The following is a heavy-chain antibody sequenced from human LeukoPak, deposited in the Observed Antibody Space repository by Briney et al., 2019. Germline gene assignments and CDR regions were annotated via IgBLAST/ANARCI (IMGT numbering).Heavy chain of an antibody. D-gene: IGHD2-2*01. Sequence: PGGSLRLSCAASGFTFSSYSMNWVRQAPGKGLEWVSSISSSSSYIYYADSVKGRFTISRDNAKNSLYLQVNSLRAEDTAVYYCARDLFVVVPAATPNDAFDIWGQGTMVTVSS. V-gene: IGHV3-21*01. J-gene: IGHJ3*02. CDR1: GFTFSSYS. CDR2: ISSSSSYI. CDR3: ARDLFVVVPAATPNDAFDI.